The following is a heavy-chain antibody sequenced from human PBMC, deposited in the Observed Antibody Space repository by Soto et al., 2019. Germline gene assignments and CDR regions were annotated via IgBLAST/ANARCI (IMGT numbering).Heavy chain of an antibody. CDR1: GFSFSNFA. V-gene: IGHV3-23*01. CDR2: VSASGGTT. D-gene: IGHD3-10*01. Sequence: EVQLLESGGGVVQPGGSLRLSCVASGFSFSNFAMSWVRQAPGKGLEWLSGVSASGGTTYYADSVKGRFTVSRDNSKNTLFLQMNSLRAEDTALYYCAKRYYGTGSIREDYWGQGTLVTVSS. J-gene: IGHJ4*02. CDR3: AKRYYGTGSIREDY.